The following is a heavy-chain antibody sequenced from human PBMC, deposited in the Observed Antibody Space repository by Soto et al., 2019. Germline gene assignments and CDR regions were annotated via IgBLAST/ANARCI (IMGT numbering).Heavy chain of an antibody. CDR3: AKDLDIVVVVPNAFDI. CDR1: GGSISSGGYS. V-gene: IGHV4-30-2*01. Sequence: SETLSLTCAVSGGSISSGGYSWSWIRQPPGKGLEWIGYIYHSGSTYYNPSLKSRVTISVDRSKNQFSLKLSSVTAADTAVYYCAKDLDIVVVVPNAFDIWGQGTMVTVSS. CDR2: IYHSGST. D-gene: IGHD2-15*01. J-gene: IGHJ3*02.